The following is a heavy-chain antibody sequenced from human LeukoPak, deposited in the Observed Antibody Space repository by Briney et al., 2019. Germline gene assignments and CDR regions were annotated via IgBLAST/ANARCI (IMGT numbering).Heavy chain of an antibody. CDR3: ARXHXSGNNAXXX. CDR1: GGSISSGGYS. CDR2: IYHSGST. Sequence: SETLSLTCAVSGGSISSGGYSWSWIRQPPGKGLEWIGYIYHSGSTYYNPSLKSRVTISVYRAKNQFSLKLNYVTAADTAMYXXARXHXSGNNAXXXWGQGXXXTVS. V-gene: IGHV4-30-2*01. J-gene: IGHJ3*01. D-gene: IGHD3-10*01.